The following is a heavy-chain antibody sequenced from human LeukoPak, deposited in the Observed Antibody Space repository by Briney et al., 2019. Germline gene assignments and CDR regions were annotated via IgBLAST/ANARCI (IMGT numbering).Heavy chain of an antibody. V-gene: IGHV3-53*01. CDR1: GFTVSSNY. J-gene: IGHJ6*02. Sequence: GGSLRLSCAASGFTVSSNYMSWVRQAPGKGLEWVSVIYSGDITYYADSVKGRFIISRDNSKNTLYLQMNSLRAEDTAVYYCASSGVVGATDDYYYYGMEVWGQGTTVTVSS. D-gene: IGHD1-26*01. CDR3: ASSGVVGATDDYYYYGMEV. CDR2: IYSGDIT.